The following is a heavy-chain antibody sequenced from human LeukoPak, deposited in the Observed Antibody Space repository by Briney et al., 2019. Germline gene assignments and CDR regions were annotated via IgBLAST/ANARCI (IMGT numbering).Heavy chain of an antibody. J-gene: IGHJ4*02. CDR2: IYHSGST. D-gene: IGHD1-14*01. Sequence: PSETLSLTCSVSGDSISSGYYWGWIRQPPGKGLEWIGSIYHSGSTYYNPSLKSRVTISVDTSKNQFSLKLSSVTAADTAVYYCARLNLGILDYWGQGTLVTVSS. CDR3: ARLNLGILDY. V-gene: IGHV4-38-2*02. CDR1: GDSISSGYY.